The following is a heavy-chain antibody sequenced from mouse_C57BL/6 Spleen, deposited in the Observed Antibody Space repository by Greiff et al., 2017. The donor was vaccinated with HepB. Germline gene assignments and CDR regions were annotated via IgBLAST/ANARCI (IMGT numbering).Heavy chain of an antibody. V-gene: IGHV3-6*01. CDR1: GYSITSGYY. D-gene: IGHD3-2*02. J-gene: IGHJ4*01. Sequence: EVQLVESGPGLVKPSQSLSLTCSVTGYSITSGYYWNWIRQFPGNQLEWMGYISYDGSNNYNPSLKNRISITRDTSKNQFFLKLNSVTTEDTATYYCARAPILRDYAMDYWGQGTSVTVSS. CDR3: ARAPILRDYAMDY. CDR2: ISYDGSN.